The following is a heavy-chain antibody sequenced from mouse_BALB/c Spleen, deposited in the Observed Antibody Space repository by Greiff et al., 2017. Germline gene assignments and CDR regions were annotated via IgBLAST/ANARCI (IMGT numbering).Heavy chain of an antibody. V-gene: IGHV5-9-3*01. Sequence: EVQGVESGGGLVKPGGSLKLSCAASGFTFSSYAMSWVRQTPEKRLEWVATISSGGSYTYYPDSVKGRFTISRDNAKNTLYLQMSSLRSEDTAMYYCARQDHFDYWGQGTTLTVSS. J-gene: IGHJ2*01. CDR3: ARQDHFDY. CDR2: ISSGGSYT. CDR1: GFTFSSYA.